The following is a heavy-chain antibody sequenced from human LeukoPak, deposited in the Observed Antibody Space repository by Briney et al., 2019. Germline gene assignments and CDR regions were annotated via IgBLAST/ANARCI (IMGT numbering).Heavy chain of an antibody. CDR3: ARLGYGEYLFYSDY. J-gene: IGHJ4*02. Sequence: SETLSLTCTVSGGSISSYYWSWIRLPPGRGLEWIGYLSKSGNTNYNPSLKSRVTISVDTSKNQFSLRLSSVTAADTAVYYCARLGYGEYLFYSDYWGQGTLVTVSS. CDR1: GGSISSYY. V-gene: IGHV4-59*01. D-gene: IGHD4-17*01. CDR2: LSKSGNT.